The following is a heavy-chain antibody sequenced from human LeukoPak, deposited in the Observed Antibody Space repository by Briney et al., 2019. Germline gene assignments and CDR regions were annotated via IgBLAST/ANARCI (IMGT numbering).Heavy chain of an antibody. V-gene: IGHV1-8*03. CDR3: ARGWGDYNEPVVY. CDR1: GYTFTSYD. Sequence: ASVEVSCKASGYTFTSYDINWVRQATGRGLEWMGWMNPNSGNTGYAQKFQGRVTITRNTSISTAYMELSSLRSEDTAVYYCARGWGDYNEPVVYWGQGTLVTVSS. J-gene: IGHJ4*02. CDR2: MNPNSGNT. D-gene: IGHD4-17*01.